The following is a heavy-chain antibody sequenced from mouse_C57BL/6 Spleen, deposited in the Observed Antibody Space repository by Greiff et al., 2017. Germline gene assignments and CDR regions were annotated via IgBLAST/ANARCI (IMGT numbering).Heavy chain of an antibody. V-gene: IGHV1-64*01. CDR1: GYTFTSYW. CDR2: IHPNSGST. CDR3: ARSRSYYAMDY. Sequence: QVQLQQPGAELVKPGASVKLSCKASGYTFTSYWMHWVKQRPGQGLEWIGMIHPNSGSTNYNEKFKSKATLTVDKSSSTAYMQLSSLISEDSAVYYCARSRSYYAMDYWGQGTSVTVSS. J-gene: IGHJ4*01.